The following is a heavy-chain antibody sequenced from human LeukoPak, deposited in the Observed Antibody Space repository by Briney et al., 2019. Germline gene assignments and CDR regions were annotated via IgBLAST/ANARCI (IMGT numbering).Heavy chain of an antibody. J-gene: IGHJ6*02. CDR3: ARLNYYDSGSYYNVFSSYYYYGMDV. CDR1: GYSFTSYW. V-gene: IGHV5-51*01. Sequence: GESLKISCKGSGYSFTSYWIGWVRQMPGKGLEWMGIIYPGDSDTRYSPSFQGQVTISADKSISTAYLQWSSLKASDTAMYYCARLNYYDSGSYYNVFSSYYYYGMDVWGQGTTVTVSS. CDR2: IYPGDSDT. D-gene: IGHD3-10*01.